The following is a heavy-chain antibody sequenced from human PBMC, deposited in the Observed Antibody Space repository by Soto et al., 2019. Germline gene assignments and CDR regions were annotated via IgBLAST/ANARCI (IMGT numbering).Heavy chain of an antibody. J-gene: IGHJ5*02. Sequence: QVQLAESGGGVVQPGGYLRLSCAASGFTFSSSAMHWVRQAPGKGLEWVAVISYDGSKKYFGPSVKGRLTISRDNSNNTVHLQMKRLKTEDTAVYYCARDRVLMGANWFDPWGPGTLVTVSS. V-gene: IGHV3-30*03. CDR1: GFTFSSSA. CDR2: ISYDGSKK. D-gene: IGHD3-10*02. CDR3: ARDRVLMGANWFDP.